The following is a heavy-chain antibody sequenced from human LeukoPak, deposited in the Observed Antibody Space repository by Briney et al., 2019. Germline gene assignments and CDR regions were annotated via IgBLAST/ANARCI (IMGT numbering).Heavy chain of an antibody. V-gene: IGHV4-34*01. CDR1: GGSFSGYY. CDR2: INHSGST. D-gene: IGHD4-23*01. J-gene: IGHJ6*03. CDR3: AREVADYGGYYYYHYMDV. Sequence: PSETLSLTCAVYGGSFSGYYWSWLRQPPGRGLEWIGEINHSGSTNYNPSLKSRVTISVDTSKNQFSLKLSSVTAADTAVYYCAREVADYGGYYYYHYMDVWGKGTTVTISS.